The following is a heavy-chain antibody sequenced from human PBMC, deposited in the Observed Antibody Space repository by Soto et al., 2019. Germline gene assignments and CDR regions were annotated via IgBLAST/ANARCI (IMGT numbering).Heavy chain of an antibody. CDR2: IYHSGTT. CDR1: GGSISSGGYY. Sequence: QVQLQESGPGLVKPSQTLSLTCTVSGGSISSGGYYWSWIRQHPGKGLEWIGYIYHSGTTYYNPSRKSRVTISVATSKNPSTLKRTSVTSADRAENYCRRVRGTELLGWFDPWGQGTLVAVSS. J-gene: IGHJ5*02. CDR3: RRVRGTELLGWFDP. V-gene: IGHV4-31*03. D-gene: IGHD2-15*01.